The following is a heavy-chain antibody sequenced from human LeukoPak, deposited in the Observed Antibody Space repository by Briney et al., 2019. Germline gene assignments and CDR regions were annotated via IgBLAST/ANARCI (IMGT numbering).Heavy chain of an antibody. J-gene: IGHJ4*02. Sequence: ETLSLTCAVYGGSFSGYYWSWIRQPPGKGLEWVSVIYSGGSTYYADSVKGGFTISRDNSKNTLYLQMNSLRADDTAVYYCARIYPRLAAAGNWGQGTLVTVSS. V-gene: IGHV3-66*01. D-gene: IGHD6-13*01. CDR2: IYSGGST. CDR3: ARIYPRLAAAGN. CDR1: GGSFSGYY.